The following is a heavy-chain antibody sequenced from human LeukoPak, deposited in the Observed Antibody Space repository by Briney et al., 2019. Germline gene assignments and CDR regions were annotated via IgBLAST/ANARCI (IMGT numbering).Heavy chain of an antibody. Sequence: GASVKVSCKASGGTFSSYAISWVRQAPGQGLEWMGGIIPIFGTANYAQKFQGRVTITTDESTSTAYMELSSLRAEDTAVYYCATDLGQTRVVPAAPVYWGQGTLVTVSS. CDR2: IIPIFGTA. CDR3: ATDLGQTRVVPAAPVY. V-gene: IGHV1-69*05. J-gene: IGHJ4*02. D-gene: IGHD2-2*01. CDR1: GGTFSSYA.